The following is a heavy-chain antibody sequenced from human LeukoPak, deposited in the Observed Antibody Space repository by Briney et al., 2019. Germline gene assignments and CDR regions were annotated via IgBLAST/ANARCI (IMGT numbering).Heavy chain of an antibody. CDR1: GYTFTSYG. D-gene: IGHD2-2*02. CDR2: ISAYNGNT. Sequence: ASVKVSCKASGYTFTSYGISWVRQAPGQGLEWMGWISAYNGNTNYAQKLQGRVTMTTDTSTSTAYMELRSLRSDDTAVYYCARVHAYCSSTSCYSXXXXDXXGQGXMVTV. CDR3: ARVHAYCSSTSCYSXXXXDX. V-gene: IGHV1-18*01. J-gene: IGHJ3*02.